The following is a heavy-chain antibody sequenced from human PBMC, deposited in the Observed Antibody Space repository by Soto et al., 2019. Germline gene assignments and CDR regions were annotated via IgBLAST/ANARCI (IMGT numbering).Heavy chain of an antibody. CDR3: ARAQPTYSSSYFDY. CDR2: ISGRGDDT. Sequence: EVQLLESGGDLVQPGGSLRLSCAASGFTFSSYAMSWVRQAPGKGLEWVSTISGRGDDTYYTDSVKGQFTISRDNSKNTLYVHMNSLRAEDTAVYYCARAQPTYSSSYFDYWGQGTLVTVSS. CDR1: GFTFSSYA. V-gene: IGHV3-23*01. J-gene: IGHJ4*02. D-gene: IGHD3-22*01.